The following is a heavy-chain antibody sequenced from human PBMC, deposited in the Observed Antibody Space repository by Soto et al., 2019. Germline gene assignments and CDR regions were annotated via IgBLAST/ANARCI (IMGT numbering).Heavy chain of an antibody. Sequence: QVQLVESGGGVVQPGRSLRLSCAASGFTFSSYAMHWVRQAPGKGLEWVAVISYDGSNKYYADSVKGRFTIYRDNSKNXLYLQMNSLRAEDTAVYYCARVSGSGGSWNPWFDPWGQGTLVTVSS. V-gene: IGHV3-30-3*01. CDR3: ARVSGSGGSWNPWFDP. D-gene: IGHD2-15*01. CDR1: GFTFSSYA. CDR2: ISYDGSNK. J-gene: IGHJ5*02.